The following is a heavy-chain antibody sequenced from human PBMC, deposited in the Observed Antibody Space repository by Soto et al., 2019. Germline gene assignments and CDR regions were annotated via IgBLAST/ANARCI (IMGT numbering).Heavy chain of an antibody. CDR2: FDPEDGET. J-gene: IGHJ3*02. D-gene: IGHD1-26*01. CDR1: GYTLTELS. Sequence: GASVKVSCKVSGYTLTELSMHWVRQAPGKGLEWMGGFDPEDGETIYAQKFQGRVTMTEDTSTDTAYMELSSLRSEDTAVYYCATGRIVGATSDAFDIWGQGTMVTVPS. CDR3: ATGRIVGATSDAFDI. V-gene: IGHV1-24*01.